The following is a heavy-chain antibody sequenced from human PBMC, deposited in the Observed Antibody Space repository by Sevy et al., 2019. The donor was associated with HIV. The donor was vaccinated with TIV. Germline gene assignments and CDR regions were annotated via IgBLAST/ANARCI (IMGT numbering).Heavy chain of an antibody. V-gene: IGHV3-48*03. CDR3: ARGPHYYYDSTSFFEY. J-gene: IGHJ4*02. CDR1: GFTFTSYE. D-gene: IGHD3-22*01. CDR2: IISSAKSI. Sequence: GGSLRLSCTASGFTFTSYEMNWVRQAPGKGLEWVSSIISSAKSIYYADSVKGRFTVSRDKAENSLFLQMNSLSAEDTASYYCARGPHYYYDSTSFFEYWGQGTLVTVSS.